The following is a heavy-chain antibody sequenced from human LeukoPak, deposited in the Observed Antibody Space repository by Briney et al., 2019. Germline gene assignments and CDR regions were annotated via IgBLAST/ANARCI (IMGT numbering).Heavy chain of an antibody. V-gene: IGHV4-4*07. J-gene: IGHJ4*02. CDR2: IYTSGST. CDR1: GGSISSYY. CDR3: ARALMGYCSGGSCYGEFVDY. D-gene: IGHD2-15*01. Sequence: SETLSLTCTVSGGSISSYYWSWIRQPAGKGLEWMGRIYTSGSTNYNPSLKSRVTMSVDTSKNQFSLKLSSVTAADTAVYYCARALMGYCSGGSCYGEFVDYWGQGTLVTVSS.